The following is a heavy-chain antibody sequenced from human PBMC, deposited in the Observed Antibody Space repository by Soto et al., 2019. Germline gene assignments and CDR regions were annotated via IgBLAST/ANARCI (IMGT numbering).Heavy chain of an antibody. CDR1: GGSISSSSYY. V-gene: IGHV4-39*01. CDR2: IYYSGST. J-gene: IGHJ6*02. D-gene: IGHD1-26*01. CDR3: ARRGIPDYYYYGMDV. Sequence: SETLSLTCTVSGGSISSSSYYWGWIRQPPGKGLEWIGSIYYSGSTYYNPSLKSRVTISVDTSKNQFSLKLSSVTAADTAVYYCARRGIPDYYYYGMDVWGQGTTVTVSS.